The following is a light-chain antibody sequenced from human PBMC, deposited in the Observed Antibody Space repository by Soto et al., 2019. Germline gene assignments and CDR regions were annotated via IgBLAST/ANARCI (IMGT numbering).Light chain of an antibody. CDR1: QTVRNNY. CDR3: QQFSSYPLT. CDR2: DAS. V-gene: IGKV3-20*01. Sequence: VLTQSPGTLSLTPGARDPRSRSASQTVRNNYLAWYQQKPGQAPRLLIYDASSRATGIPDRFSGGGSGTDFTLTISRLEPEDFAVYYCQQFSSYPLTFGGGTRV. J-gene: IGKJ4*01.